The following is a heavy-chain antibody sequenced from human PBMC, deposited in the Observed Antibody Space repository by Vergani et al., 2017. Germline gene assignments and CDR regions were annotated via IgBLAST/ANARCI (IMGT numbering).Heavy chain of an antibody. D-gene: IGHD2-2*01. V-gene: IGHV7-4-1*02. CDR3: ARFFSPAGPAAIPDYYGMDV. J-gene: IGHJ6*02. Sequence: QVQLVQSGSELKKPGASVKVSCKASGYTFTSYAMNWVRQAPGQGLEWMGWINTNTGKPTYAQGFTGRFVFSLDTSVSTAYLQISSLKAEDTAVYYCARFFSPAGPAAIPDYYGMDVWGQGTTVTVSS. CDR1: GYTFTSYA. CDR2: INTNTGKP.